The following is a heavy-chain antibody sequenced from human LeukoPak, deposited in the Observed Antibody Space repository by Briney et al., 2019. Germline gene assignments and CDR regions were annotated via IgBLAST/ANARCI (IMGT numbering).Heavy chain of an antibody. CDR2: MYYSGST. CDR3: ARTTEGYCSSASCFGFSYSYYMDV. J-gene: IGHJ6*03. CDR1: GGSISSSNYY. D-gene: IGHD2-2*01. V-gene: IGHV4-39*07. Sequence: SETLSLTCTVSGGSISSSNYYWGWIRQPPGKGLEYIGNMYYSGSTYYNPSLKSRVTISVGTSKNQFSLKLSSVIAADTAVYYCARTTEGYCSSASCFGFSYSYYMDVWGKGTTVTISS.